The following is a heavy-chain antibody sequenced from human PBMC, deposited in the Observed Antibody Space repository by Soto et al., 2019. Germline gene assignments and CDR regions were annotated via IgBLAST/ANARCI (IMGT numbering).Heavy chain of an antibody. V-gene: IGHV4-59*01. CDR3: ASYGSGSCPRLDL. J-gene: IGHJ5*02. CDR1: GGSISSYY. CDR2: IYYSGST. Sequence: QVQLQESGPGLVKPSETLSLTCTVSGGSISSYYWSWIRQPPGKGLEWIGYIYYSGSTTYNPSRKSLATISVDTYKTQFSLKLSSVAAADTAVSYCASYGSGSCPRLDLWGQGTLVTVSS. D-gene: IGHD3-10*01.